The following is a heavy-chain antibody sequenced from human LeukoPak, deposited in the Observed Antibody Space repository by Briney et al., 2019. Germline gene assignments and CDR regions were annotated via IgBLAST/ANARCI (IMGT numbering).Heavy chain of an antibody. V-gene: IGHV5-51*01. CDR3: ARQWLFDY. D-gene: IGHD6-19*01. J-gene: IGHJ4*02. Sequence: GESLKISCKGSGYSFSTYWIGWVRQMPGKGLEWMGIINPDDSGTRYSPSFQGQVTTSADKSISTAYLQWSSLKASDTAMYYCARQWLFDYWGQGTLVTVSS. CDR1: GYSFSTYW. CDR2: INPDDSGT.